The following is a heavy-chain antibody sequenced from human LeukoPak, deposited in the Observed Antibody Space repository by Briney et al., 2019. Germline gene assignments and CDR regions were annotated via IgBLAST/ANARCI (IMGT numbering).Heavy chain of an antibody. CDR1: GGTFSSYA. J-gene: IGHJ4*02. D-gene: IGHD3-16*01. V-gene: IGHV1-2*02. CDR2: INPKNAAT. CDR3: ARTLYVDAVPGGLDY. Sequence: ASVKVSCKASGGTFSSYAISWVRQAPGQGLEWMGWINPKNAATNYAQKFQGRVTMTRDRSTGTVYMELTTLRSDDTAVYYCARTLYVDAVPGGLDYWGQGTLVTVSS.